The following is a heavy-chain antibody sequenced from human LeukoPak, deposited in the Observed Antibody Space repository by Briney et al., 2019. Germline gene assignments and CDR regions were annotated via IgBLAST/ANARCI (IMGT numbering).Heavy chain of an antibody. CDR1: GGSFSGYY. CDR2: INHSGST. V-gene: IGHV4-34*01. Sequence: TSETLSLTCAVYGGSFSGYYWSWIRQPPGKGLEWIGEINHSGSTNYNPSLKSRVTISVDTFKNQFSLKLSSVTAADTAVYYCARGLWDIVVVPAARTFDYWGQGTLVTVSS. CDR3: ARGLWDIVVVPAARTFDY. J-gene: IGHJ4*02. D-gene: IGHD2-2*01.